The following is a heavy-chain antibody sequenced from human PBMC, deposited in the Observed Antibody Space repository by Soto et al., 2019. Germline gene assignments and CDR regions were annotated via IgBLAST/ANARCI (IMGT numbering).Heavy chain of an antibody. CDR3: ARAVRGPKQLGRPPIYYYYGMDV. V-gene: IGHV4-59*01. Sequence: SETLSLTCTVSGGSISSYYWSWIRQPPGKGLEWIGYIYYSGSTNYNPSLKSRVTISVDTSKNQFSLKLSSVTAADTAVYYCARAVRGPKQLGRPPIYYYYGMDVWGQGTTVTVSS. J-gene: IGHJ6*02. CDR1: GGSISSYY. CDR2: IYYSGST. D-gene: IGHD6-6*01.